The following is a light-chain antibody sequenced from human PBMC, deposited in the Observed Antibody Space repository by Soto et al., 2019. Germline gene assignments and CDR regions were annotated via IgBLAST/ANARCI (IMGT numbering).Light chain of an antibody. CDR2: DVT. CDR3: SSYTSTSNPVV. Sequence: QSALTQPASLSGSPGQSITISCTGTSSYIGGYNYVSWYQQHPGKAPKLMIYDVTNRPSGVSSRFSGSKSDNTASLTISGLQAEDEADYYCSSYTSTSNPVVFGGGTQLTVL. CDR1: SSYIGGYNY. V-gene: IGLV2-14*03. J-gene: IGLJ2*01.